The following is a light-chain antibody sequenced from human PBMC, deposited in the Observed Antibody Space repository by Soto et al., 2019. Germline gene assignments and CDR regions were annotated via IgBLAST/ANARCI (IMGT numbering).Light chain of an antibody. V-gene: IGKV3D-15*01. CDR1: QSVSSY. CDR2: DAS. J-gene: IGKJ1*01. Sequence: IVLTQSPATLSVSPGERATLSCRASQSVSSYLAWYQQKPGRAPRLLIYDASNRATGIPARFSGSGSGTDFTLTIRRLEPEDFATYYCQHYNSYGTFGQGTKVDIK. CDR3: QHYNSYGT.